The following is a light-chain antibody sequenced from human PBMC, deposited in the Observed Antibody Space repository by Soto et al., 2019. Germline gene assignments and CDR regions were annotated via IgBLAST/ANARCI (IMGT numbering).Light chain of an antibody. CDR3: QQYGSSPLFT. CDR2: GAS. Sequence: EIVLTQSPGTLSLSPGERATLSCRASQSVSSSYLAWYQQKPGQAPRLLIYGASSRATGIPDRFSGSGSGTDFTITISRLEPEDFAGYYCQQYGSSPLFTFGPGTKVDIK. J-gene: IGKJ3*01. CDR1: QSVSSSY. V-gene: IGKV3-20*01.